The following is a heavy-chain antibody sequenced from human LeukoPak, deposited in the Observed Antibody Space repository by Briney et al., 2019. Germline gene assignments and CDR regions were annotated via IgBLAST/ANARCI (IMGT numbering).Heavy chain of an antibody. V-gene: IGHV4-34*01. CDR3: ARGRGAVFDY. CDR2: INHSGST. CDR1: GGSLSGYY. J-gene: IGHJ4*02. D-gene: IGHD4/OR15-4a*01. Sequence: PSETLSLTCAVYGGSLSGYYWSWIRQPPGKGLEWIGEINHSGSTNYNPSLKSRVTISVDTSKNQFSLKLSSVTAADTAVYYCARGRGAVFDYWGQGTLVTVSS.